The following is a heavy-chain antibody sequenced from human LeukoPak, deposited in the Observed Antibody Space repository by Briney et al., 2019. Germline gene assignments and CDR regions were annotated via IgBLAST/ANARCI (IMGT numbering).Heavy chain of an antibody. V-gene: IGHV3-23*01. CDR1: GCTFSSYA. CDR2: ISGSGGST. CDR3: TKDLKWELPSSANY. J-gene: IGHJ4*02. Sequence: GGSLRLSCAASGCTFSSYAMSWVRQAPGKGLEWVSAISGSGGSTYYADSVKGRFTISRDNSKNTLYLQMNSLKAEDTAVYYCTKDLKWELPSSANYWGQGTLVTVSS. D-gene: IGHD1-26*01.